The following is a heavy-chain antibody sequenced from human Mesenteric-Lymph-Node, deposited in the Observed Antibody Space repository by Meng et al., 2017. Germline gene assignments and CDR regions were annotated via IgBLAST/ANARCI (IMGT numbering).Heavy chain of an antibody. CDR3: ASDSGYDFKVRWFDP. J-gene: IGHJ5*02. CDR2: IHYSGTT. CDR1: DGFTTSDDYY. D-gene: IGHD5-12*01. V-gene: IGHV4-30-4*01. Sequence: VQPQESGPGLVKPSQTLSLTCTVSDGFTTSDDYYWSWIRQPPGKGLEWIGYIHYSGTTYYNPSLKSRIAISLDTSKNQFSLNLNSVTAADTAVYYCASDSGYDFKVRWFDPWGQGTLVTASS.